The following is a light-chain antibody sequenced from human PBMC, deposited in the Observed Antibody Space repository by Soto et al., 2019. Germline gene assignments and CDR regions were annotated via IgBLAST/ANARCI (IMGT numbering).Light chain of an antibody. J-gene: IGLJ1*01. V-gene: IGLV2-23*02. Sequence: QSVLTQPASVSGSPGQSITISCTGSSSDVGTYNLVSWYQQHPGEAPKLMIYEVTKRPSGVSNRFSGSKSGNTASLTISGLHFFFEAYYYRRAYAACSYVSGSGSKV. CDR2: EVT. CDR1: SSDVGTYNL. CDR3: RAYAACSYV.